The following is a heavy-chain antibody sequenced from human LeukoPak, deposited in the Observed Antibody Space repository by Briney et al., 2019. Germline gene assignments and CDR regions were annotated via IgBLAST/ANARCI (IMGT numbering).Heavy chain of an antibody. Sequence: QPGGSLRLSCAASGFIVSSHFMSWVRQAPGKGLEWVSVIYVDGSTYYADTVKGRFTISRDNSKNTLFLQMNSLRADDTAVYYCARSSSGWHDYWGQGTLVNVSS. V-gene: IGHV3-53*01. CDR3: ARSSSGWHDY. J-gene: IGHJ4*02. CDR1: GFIVSSHF. CDR2: IYVDGST. D-gene: IGHD6-19*01.